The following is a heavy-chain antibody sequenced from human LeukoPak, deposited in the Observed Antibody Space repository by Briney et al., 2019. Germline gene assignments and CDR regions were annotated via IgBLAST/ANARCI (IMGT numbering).Heavy chain of an antibody. CDR1: GESFSGYY. CDR3: ARAPVGGTLDY. D-gene: IGHD1-26*01. CDR2: VDRGGTT. V-gene: IGHV4-34*01. Sequence: PSETLSLTXAVYGESFSGYYWTWIRQPPGQGLEWIGEVDRGGTTNYNPSLKSRVIISVDTSKNQFSLKLRSLTAADTAVYYCARAPVGGTLDYWGQGILVTVSS. J-gene: IGHJ4*02.